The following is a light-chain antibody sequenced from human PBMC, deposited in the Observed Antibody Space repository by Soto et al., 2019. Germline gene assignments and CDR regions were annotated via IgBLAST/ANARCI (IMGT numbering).Light chain of an antibody. Sequence: EIVLTQSPGTLSLSPGERGTLSCRASQSVSSSYLAWYQQKPGQAPRLLIYSASSRATGIPDKFSGSGSGTDFTLTISRLEPEDFAVYYCQQYGSSPPWTFGQGTKVEIK. J-gene: IGKJ1*01. CDR1: QSVSSSY. V-gene: IGKV3-20*01. CDR3: QQYGSSPPWT. CDR2: SAS.